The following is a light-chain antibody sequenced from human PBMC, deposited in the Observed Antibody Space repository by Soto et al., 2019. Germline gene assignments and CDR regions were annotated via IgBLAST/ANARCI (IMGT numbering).Light chain of an antibody. Sequence: DIHMTQSPSSLSASVGDTVTITCRASQNIDMYLNWYQQKPGKAPRVLISGACNLQSGVPSRFRGSGSGTEFSFNITSLQPEDVATYYCQQYDDLPITFGQGTRLEIK. CDR3: QQYDDLPIT. CDR2: GAC. V-gene: IGKV1-33*01. J-gene: IGKJ5*01. CDR1: QNIDMY.